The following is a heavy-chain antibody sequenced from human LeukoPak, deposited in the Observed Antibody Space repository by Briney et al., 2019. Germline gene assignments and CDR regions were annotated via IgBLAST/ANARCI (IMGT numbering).Heavy chain of an antibody. D-gene: IGHD5-18*01. V-gene: IGHV4-39*07. Sequence: SETLSLTCTVSGGSISSSSYYWNWIRQPPGKGLEWIGDINHTGRTNYNQSLKSRVTISLDTSKNQFSLKLISMTAADTAMYYCARGRGYTFGSLYVTDAFDFWGQGTMVTVSS. J-gene: IGHJ3*01. CDR3: ARGRGYTFGSLYVTDAFDF. CDR1: GGSISSSSYY. CDR2: INHTGRT.